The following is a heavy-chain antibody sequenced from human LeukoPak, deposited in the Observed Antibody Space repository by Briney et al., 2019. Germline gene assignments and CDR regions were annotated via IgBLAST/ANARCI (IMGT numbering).Heavy chain of an antibody. J-gene: IGHJ6*02. CDR1: GGSFSGYY. V-gene: IGHV4-34*01. D-gene: IGHD6-19*01. CDR3: ARDGVAGTGDV. Sequence: SETLSLTCAVYGGSFSGYYWSWIRQPPGKGLEWIGEINHSGSTNYNPSLKSRVTISVDTSKNQFSLKLSSVTAADTAVYYYARDGVAGTGDVWGQGTTVTVSS. CDR2: INHSGST.